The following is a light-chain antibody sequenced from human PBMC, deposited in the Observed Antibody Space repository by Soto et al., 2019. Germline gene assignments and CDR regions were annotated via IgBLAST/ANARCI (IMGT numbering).Light chain of an antibody. V-gene: IGKV3-20*01. Sequence: EIVLTQSPGTLSLSPGERATLSCRASQSVSSSYLAWYQQQPGLAPRLLIYRASTRATGIPDRFSGSWSGTDFTLTISRLEPADFAVYYGQQYGSSPLLFGGGTKVEIK. J-gene: IGKJ4*01. CDR3: QQYGSSPLL. CDR2: RAS. CDR1: QSVSSSY.